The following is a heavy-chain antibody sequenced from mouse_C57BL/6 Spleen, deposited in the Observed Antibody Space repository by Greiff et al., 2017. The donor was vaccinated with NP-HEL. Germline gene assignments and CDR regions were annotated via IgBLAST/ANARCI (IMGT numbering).Heavy chain of an antibody. D-gene: IGHD1-1*01. V-gene: IGHV5-4*03. Sequence: EVMLVESGGGLVKPGGSLKLSCAASGFTFSSYAMSWVRQTPEKRLEWVATISDGGRYTYYPDTVKGRLTIARDNAKNNLYLQMSHRKAEDTAMYYCARIYGSSYDYFDYWGQGTTLTVSS. J-gene: IGHJ2*01. CDR1: GFTFSSYA. CDR2: ISDGGRYT. CDR3: ARIYGSSYDYFDY.